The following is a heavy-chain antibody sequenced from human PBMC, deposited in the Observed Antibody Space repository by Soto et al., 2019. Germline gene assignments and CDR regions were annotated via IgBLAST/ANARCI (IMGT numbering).Heavy chain of an antibody. CDR1: GYTFTSYG. J-gene: IGHJ6*03. Sequence: GASVKVSFKASGYTFTSYGISWVRQAPGQGLEWMGWISAYNGNTNYAQKLQGRVTMTTDTSTSTAYMELRSLRSDDTAVYYCARDKELRYFDYSYYYMVVWGKGTTVTVSS. V-gene: IGHV1-18*01. CDR3: ARDKELRYFDYSYYYMVV. CDR2: ISAYNGNT. D-gene: IGHD3-9*01.